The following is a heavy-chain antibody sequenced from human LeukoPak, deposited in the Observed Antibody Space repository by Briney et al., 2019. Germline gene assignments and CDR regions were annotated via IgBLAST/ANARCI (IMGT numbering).Heavy chain of an antibody. CDR3: AKPWSTTNVVATAFDS. CDR2: ISGSGATT. D-gene: IGHD1-26*01. CDR1: GFTFNRYW. Sequence: RTGGSLRLSCAASGFTFNRYWMSWVRQAPGKGLEWVSGISGSGATTYYADSVKGRFTISRDNSQNTLYLQMNSLRAEDTAVYYCAKPWSTTNVVATAFDSWGQGTLVTVSS. J-gene: IGHJ4*02. V-gene: IGHV3-23*01.